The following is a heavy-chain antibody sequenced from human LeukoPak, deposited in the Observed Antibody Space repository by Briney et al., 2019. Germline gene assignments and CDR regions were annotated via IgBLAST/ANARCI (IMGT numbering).Heavy chain of an antibody. CDR2: IYSGGST. V-gene: IGHV3-53*01. Sequence: GGSLRLSCAASGFTFSSYSMNWVRQAPGKGLEWVSVIYSGGSTYYADSVKGRFTISRDNSKNTLYLQMNSLRAEDTAVYYCARDCGSTSCSDYWGQGTLVTVSS. CDR3: ARDCGSTSCSDY. D-gene: IGHD2-2*01. CDR1: GFTFSSYS. J-gene: IGHJ4*02.